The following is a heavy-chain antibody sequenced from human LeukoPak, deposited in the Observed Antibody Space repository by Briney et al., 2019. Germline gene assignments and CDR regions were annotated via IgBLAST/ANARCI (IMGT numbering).Heavy chain of an antibody. CDR3: ARAEGYSYGLLWFDY. V-gene: IGHV4-31*03. J-gene: IGHJ4*02. Sequence: XQTLSLTCTVSGGSISSGGYYWSWIRQHPGTGLEWIGYIYYSGSTYYNPSLKSRFTISVDTSKNQFSLKLSSVTAADTAVYYCARAEGYSYGLLWFDYWGQGTLVTVSS. D-gene: IGHD5-18*01. CDR1: GGSISSGGYY. CDR2: IYYSGST.